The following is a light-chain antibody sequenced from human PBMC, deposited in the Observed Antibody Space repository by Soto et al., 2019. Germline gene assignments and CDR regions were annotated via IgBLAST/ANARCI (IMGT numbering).Light chain of an antibody. CDR3: TSYAGSNTPYV. CDR1: SRDVGGYDY. J-gene: IGLJ1*01. V-gene: IGLV2-8*01. Sequence: QSLLTQPPSASGSPGQSVTISCTGTSRDVGGYDYVSWYQQHPGKAPKLMIFEVTKRPSGVPNRFSGSKSGNTAALTVSGLQAEDEADYYCTSYAGSNTPYVFGTGTKVTVL. CDR2: EVT.